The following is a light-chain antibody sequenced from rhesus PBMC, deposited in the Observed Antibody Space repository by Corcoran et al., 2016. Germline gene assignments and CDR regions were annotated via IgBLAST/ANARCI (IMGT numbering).Light chain of an antibody. J-gene: IGKJ1*01. CDR2: AAS. V-gene: IGKV1-94*01. CDR1: QGINKE. Sequence: DIQMTQSPSSLSASVGDRVTVTCRASQGINKELSWYQQKLGKAPTLLINAASSLHTGGSSRFSGSGSGTDFTLTISSLQPEDVATYYCQQDDNTPWTFGQGTKVEIK. CDR3: QQDDNTPWT.